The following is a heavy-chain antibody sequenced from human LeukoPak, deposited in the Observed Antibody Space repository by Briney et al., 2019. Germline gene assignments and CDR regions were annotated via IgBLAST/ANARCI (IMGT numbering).Heavy chain of an antibody. CDR2: ISAYNGNT. Sequence: ASVKVSCKASGYTFTSYGISWVRQAPGQGLEWMEWISAYNGNTNYAQKLQGRVTMTTDTSTSTAYMELRSLRSDDTAAYYCARYYDILTGYYRGYYYYMDVWGKGTTVTVSS. CDR3: ARYYDILTGYYRGYYYYMDV. J-gene: IGHJ6*03. CDR1: GYTFTSYG. D-gene: IGHD3-9*01. V-gene: IGHV1-18*01.